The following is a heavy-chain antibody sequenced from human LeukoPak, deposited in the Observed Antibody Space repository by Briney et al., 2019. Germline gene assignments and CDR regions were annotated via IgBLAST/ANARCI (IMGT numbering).Heavy chain of an antibody. Sequence: SETLSLTCAVYGGSFSPYYWSWIRQPPGKGLEWIGEINHSGSTNYNPSLKSRVTISVDTTKNQFSLRLSSVTAADTAVYYCARGGFYCGGDCYVDYWGQGTLVTVSS. CDR3: ARGGFYCGGDCYVDY. CDR1: GGSFSPYY. V-gene: IGHV4-34*01. CDR2: INHSGST. J-gene: IGHJ4*02. D-gene: IGHD2-21*02.